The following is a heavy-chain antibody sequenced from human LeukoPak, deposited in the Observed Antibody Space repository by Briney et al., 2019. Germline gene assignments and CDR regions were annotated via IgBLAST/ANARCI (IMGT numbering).Heavy chain of an antibody. CDR1: GFTFSSYW. V-gene: IGHV3-74*01. D-gene: IGHD1-14*01. Sequence: SGGSLRLSCAASGFTFSSYWMHWVRQVPGKGLVWVARINPGGSSITYADSVKGRFTISRDNAKNTLYLQMDSLRAEDTGVYYCARSNQADDYWGQGNLVTVSS. CDR3: ARSNQADDY. CDR2: INPGGSSI. J-gene: IGHJ4*02.